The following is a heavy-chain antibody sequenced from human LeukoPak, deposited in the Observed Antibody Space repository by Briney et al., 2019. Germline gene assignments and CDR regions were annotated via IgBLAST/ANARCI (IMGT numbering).Heavy chain of an antibody. Sequence: ASVKVSCKASGGTFSGYAINWVRQAPGQGLEWMGKIIPILDITNYAQKFQGRVTITADKSTSTAYMELSSLRSEDTAVYYCARLSMGYCRGTSCYKPYYFDYWGQGTLVTVSS. CDR3: ARLSMGYCRGTSCYKPYYFDY. J-gene: IGHJ4*02. CDR1: GGTFSGYA. V-gene: IGHV1-69*04. CDR2: IIPILDIT. D-gene: IGHD2-15*01.